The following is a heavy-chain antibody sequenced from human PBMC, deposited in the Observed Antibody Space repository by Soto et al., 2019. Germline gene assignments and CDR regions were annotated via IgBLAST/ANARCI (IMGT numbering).Heavy chain of an antibody. D-gene: IGHD3-10*01. J-gene: IGHJ4*02. Sequence: EVQLLESGGGLVQPGGSLRLSCAASGFTFNNYAMTWVRQAPGKGLEWVSAISGGGDTTSYADSVKGRFTVSSDGSKNTLYLQMSSLRAEATALYYCAKGRGGSGSLTPRVDFWGQGTLVTVSS. CDR1: GFTFNNYA. CDR2: ISGGGDTT. CDR3: AKGRGGSGSLTPRVDF. V-gene: IGHV3-23*01.